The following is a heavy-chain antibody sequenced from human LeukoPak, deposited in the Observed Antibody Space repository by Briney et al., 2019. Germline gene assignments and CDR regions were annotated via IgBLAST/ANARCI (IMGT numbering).Heavy chain of an antibody. V-gene: IGHV5-51*01. J-gene: IGHJ4*02. CDR3: ARLPCFLGAGWGLDY. CDR2: IYPGDSDT. D-gene: IGHD3-16*01. CDR1: GYSFTSYW. Sequence: GESLKISCKGSGYSFTSYWIGWVRQMPGKGLEWMGIIYPGDSDTRYSPSFQGQVTISADKSISTAYLQWSSLKASDTAMYYCARLPCFLGAGWGLDYWGQGTLVTVSS.